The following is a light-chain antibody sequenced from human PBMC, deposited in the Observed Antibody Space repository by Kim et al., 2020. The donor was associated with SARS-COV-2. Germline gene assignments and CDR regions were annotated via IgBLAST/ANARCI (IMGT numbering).Light chain of an antibody. V-gene: IGLV2-8*01. J-gene: IGLJ2*01. CDR1: SSDVGGYDY. CDR3: TSYAGSDDLI. CDR2: EVI. Sequence: QSALTQPPSASGSPGQSVTISCTGTSSDVGGYDYVSWYQQHPGKAPKLIIYEVIERPSGVPDRFSGSKSGNTASLTVSGLQAEDEAGYYCTSYAGSDDLIFGGGTQLTVL.